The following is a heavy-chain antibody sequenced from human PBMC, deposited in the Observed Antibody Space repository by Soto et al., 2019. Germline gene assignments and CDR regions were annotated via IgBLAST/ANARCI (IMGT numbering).Heavy chain of an antibody. V-gene: IGHV3-23*01. CDR1: GFTFSDFA. CDR2: ASASGSGT. Sequence: EVQLLESGGGSVHPGESLRLSCAASGFTFSDFAMAWVRQAPGKGLEWVSSASASGSGTYYADSVKGRFTISRDDSKNTVYLQTNSLRAEDTAVYFCVRERRGLGIGFDQWGQGTLVTVSS. CDR3: VRERRGLGIGFDQ. D-gene: IGHD6-19*01. J-gene: IGHJ4*02.